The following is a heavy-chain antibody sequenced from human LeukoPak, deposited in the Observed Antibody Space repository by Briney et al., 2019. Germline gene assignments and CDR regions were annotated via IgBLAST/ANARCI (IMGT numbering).Heavy chain of an antibody. CDR3: ARVAYLVGASPFEY. CDR1: GYTFSGYY. Sequence: ASVKVSCKASGYTFSGYYMHWVRQAPGQGLEWMGWINPNSGGTKYAQSFQGRVTMTRDTSTSTAYMELSSLRSDDTGVYYCARVAYLVGASPFEYWGQGTLVTVSS. V-gene: IGHV1-2*02. D-gene: IGHD1-26*01. J-gene: IGHJ4*02. CDR2: INPNSGGT.